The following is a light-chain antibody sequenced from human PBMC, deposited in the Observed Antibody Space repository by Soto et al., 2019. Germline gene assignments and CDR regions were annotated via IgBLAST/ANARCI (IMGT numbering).Light chain of an antibody. V-gene: IGKV3-11*01. CDR1: QSVSSY. J-gene: IGKJ4*01. CDR3: QQRNNRLSGVT. Sequence: EIVLTQSPATLSLSPGERATLSCRASQSVSSYLAWYQQKPGQAPRLLIYDASNRATGIPARFSGSGSGTDFTLTISSLEPEDFAVYYCQQRNNRLSGVTFGGGTKVEIK. CDR2: DAS.